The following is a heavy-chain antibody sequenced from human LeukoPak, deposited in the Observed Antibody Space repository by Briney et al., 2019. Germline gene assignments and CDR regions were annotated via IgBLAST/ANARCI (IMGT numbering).Heavy chain of an antibody. CDR2: INPNSGGT. CDR1: GYTFTGYY. Sequence: ASVKVSCKASGYTFTGYYMHWVRQAPGQGLEWMGWINPNSGGTNYAQKFQGRVTMTRDTSISTAHMELSRLRSDDTAVYYCARDRPYDSSGYYDYWGQGTLVTVSS. V-gene: IGHV1-2*02. CDR3: ARDRPYDSSGYYDY. J-gene: IGHJ4*02. D-gene: IGHD3-22*01.